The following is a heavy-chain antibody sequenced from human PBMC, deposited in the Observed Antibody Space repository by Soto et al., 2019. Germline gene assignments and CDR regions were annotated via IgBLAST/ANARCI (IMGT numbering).Heavy chain of an antibody. CDR3: ARDLYSNYYYYGMDV. CDR2: IYSGGST. Sequence: LRLSCAASGFTVSSNYMSWVRQAPGKGLEWVSVIYSGGSTYYADSVKGRFTISRDNSKNTLYLQMNSLRAEDTAVYYCARDLYSNYYYYGMDVWGQGTTVTVSS. D-gene: IGHD4-4*01. J-gene: IGHJ6*02. CDR1: GFTVSSNY. V-gene: IGHV3-53*01.